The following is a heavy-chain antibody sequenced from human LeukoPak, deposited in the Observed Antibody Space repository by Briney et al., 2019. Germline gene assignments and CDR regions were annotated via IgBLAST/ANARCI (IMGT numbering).Heavy chain of an antibody. Sequence: GGSLRLSCVGSGFRFSSHAMSWVRQAPEKGLEWVSGIYESGQTTHYADSVKGRFSISRDNSKNTLYLQMDSLRGEDTAIYYCAKDYRIGYSDHFDYWGQGALVTVSS. J-gene: IGHJ4*02. D-gene: IGHD2-21*01. CDR1: GFRFSSHA. V-gene: IGHV3-23*01. CDR3: AKDYRIGYSDHFDY. CDR2: IYESGQTT.